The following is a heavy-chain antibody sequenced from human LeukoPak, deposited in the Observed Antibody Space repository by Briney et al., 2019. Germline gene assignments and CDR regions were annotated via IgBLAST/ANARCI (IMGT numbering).Heavy chain of an antibody. D-gene: IGHD2-2*01. V-gene: IGHV1-2*02. Sequence: ASVKASCKASGYTFTGYYMHWVRRAPGQGREWMGWINPNSVGTNYAQKLQGRVTMTTDTSTSTAYMELRSLRSDDTAVYYCARDSGAAMSYNWFDPWGQGTLVTVSS. CDR1: GYTFTGYY. J-gene: IGHJ5*02. CDR3: ARDSGAAMSYNWFDP. CDR2: INPNSVGT.